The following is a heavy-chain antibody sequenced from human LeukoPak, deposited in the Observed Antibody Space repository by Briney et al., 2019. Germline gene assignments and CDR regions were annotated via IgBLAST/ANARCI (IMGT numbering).Heavy chain of an antibody. CDR3: TTDWVVAAGFDP. V-gene: IGHV3-15*01. CDR1: GFRFSTYG. J-gene: IGHJ5*02. CDR2: IKSKTDGGTT. Sequence: GGSLRLSCAASGFRFSTYGMHWVRQAPGKGLEWVGRIKSKTDGGTTDYAAPVKGRFTISRDDSKNTLYLQMNSLKTEDTAVYYCTTDWVVAAGFDPWGQGTLVTVSS. D-gene: IGHD6-25*01.